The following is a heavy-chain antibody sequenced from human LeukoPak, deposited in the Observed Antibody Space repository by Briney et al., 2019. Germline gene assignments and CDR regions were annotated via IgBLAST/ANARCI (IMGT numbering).Heavy chain of an antibody. V-gene: IGHV1-2*02. D-gene: IGHD2-2*01. CDR2: INPNSGGT. CDR3: ARGGRYCSTTSCLGEGYYFDY. CDR1: GYTFTAYY. Sequence: ASVKVSCKASGYTFTAYYIHWVRQAPGQGLEWMGWINPNSGGTNYAQKFQGRVTMTRDTSISTAYMDLSRLRSDDTAVYCCARGGRYCSTTSCLGEGYYFDYWGQGTLVTVSS. J-gene: IGHJ4*02.